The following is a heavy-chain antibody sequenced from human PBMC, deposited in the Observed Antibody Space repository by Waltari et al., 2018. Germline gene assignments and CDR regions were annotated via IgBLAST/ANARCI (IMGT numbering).Heavy chain of an antibody. CDR2: INPNSGGT. CDR3: ARVWAAAAGDAFDI. CDR1: GYTFTGYY. J-gene: IGHJ3*02. Sequence: QVQLVQSGAEVKKPGASVKVSCKASGYTFTGYYMHWVRQAPGQGLEWMGRINPNSGGTNYAQKFQGRFTMTSDPSISTAYMELSRLRSDDTAVYYCARVWAAAAGDAFDIWGQGTMVTVSS. V-gene: IGHV1-2*06. D-gene: IGHD6-13*01.